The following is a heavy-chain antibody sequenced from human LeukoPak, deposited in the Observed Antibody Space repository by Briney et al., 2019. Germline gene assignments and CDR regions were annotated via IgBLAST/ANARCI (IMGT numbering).Heavy chain of an antibody. V-gene: IGHV1-8*01. CDR2: INPNSGNT. CDR1: GYTFTSYD. CDR3: ARGTIPGDDPLGNSFDY. J-gene: IGHJ4*02. Sequence: ASVKVSCKASGYTFTSYDINWVRQGTGQGLEWMGWINPNSGNTGYAQKFQGRVTMTRNTSISTAYMELSSLRSEDTAVYYCARGTIPGDDPLGNSFDYWGQGTLVSVSS. D-gene: IGHD1/OR15-1a*01.